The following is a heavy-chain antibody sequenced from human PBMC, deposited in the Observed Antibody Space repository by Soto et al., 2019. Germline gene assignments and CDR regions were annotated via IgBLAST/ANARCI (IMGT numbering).Heavy chain of an antibody. V-gene: IGHV3-23*01. D-gene: IGHD1-26*01. Sequence: EVQLLESGGGLVQPGGSLRLSCAASGFTFSSYAMSWVRLARGKGLEWVSAISGSGGSTYYADSVKGRFTISRDNSKNTLYLQMNSLRAEDTAVYYCAKDEVGAVYYHYYGMDVWGQGTTVIVSS. CDR3: AKDEVGAVYYHYYGMDV. CDR2: ISGSGGST. CDR1: GFTFSSYA. J-gene: IGHJ6*02.